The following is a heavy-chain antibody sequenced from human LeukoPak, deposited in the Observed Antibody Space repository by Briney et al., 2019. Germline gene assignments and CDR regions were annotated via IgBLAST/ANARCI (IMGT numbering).Heavy chain of an antibody. J-gene: IGHJ4*02. CDR2: ISSSGSSI. V-gene: IGHV3-48*03. CDR3: ARTLTFDY. CDR1: GFSFSTYE. Sequence: PGGSLRLSCAASGFSFSTYEMNWVRQAPGKGLEWVSFISSSGSSIHYADSVKGRFTISRDNAKNSLYLQINSLRAEDTAVYYCARTLTFDYWGQGTLVTVSS.